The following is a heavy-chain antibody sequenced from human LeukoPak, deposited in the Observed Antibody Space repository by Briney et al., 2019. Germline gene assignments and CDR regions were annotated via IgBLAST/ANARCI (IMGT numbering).Heavy chain of an antibody. J-gene: IGHJ6*02. CDR1: EFTVSNSY. V-gene: IGHV3-7*03. CDR2: VNRDGSET. Sequence: TGGSLRLSCAASEFTVSNSYMTWVRQVPGRGPEWVANVNRDGSETYYLDSVKGRFTISKDNAKNSLYLQMNSLRAEDTALYHCARNNGMDVWGQGTTVIVSS. CDR3: ARNNGMDV.